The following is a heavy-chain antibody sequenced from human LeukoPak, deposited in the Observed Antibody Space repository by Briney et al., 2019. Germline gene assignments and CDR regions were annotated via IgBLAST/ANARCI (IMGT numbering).Heavy chain of an antibody. V-gene: IGHV1-69*05. Sequence: GASVKVSCKASGGTFSSYAISWVRQAPGQGLEWMGGIIPIFGTANYAQKFQGRVTITTDESSSTAYMELSSLRSEDTAVYYCARESGVAAPRALDYWGQGTLVTVSS. CDR3: ARESGVAAPRALDY. J-gene: IGHJ4*02. CDR2: IIPIFGTA. D-gene: IGHD6-6*01. CDR1: GGTFSSYA.